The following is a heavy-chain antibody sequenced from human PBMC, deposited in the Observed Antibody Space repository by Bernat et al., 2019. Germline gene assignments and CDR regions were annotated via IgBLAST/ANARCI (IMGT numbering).Heavy chain of an antibody. J-gene: IGHJ6*02. CDR2: IKQDESER. CDR1: GFNFGGYW. Sequence: EVQLVESGGGLVQPGGSLRLSCAASGFNFGGYWMTWVRQAPGKGLEWVANIKQDESERFYVDSVKGRFTISRDNAKNSLYLQMTSLRAEDTAVYYCAKCIVAAGRSLYYHYGMDVWGQGTTVTVSS. CDR3: AKCIVAAGRSLYYHYGMDV. D-gene: IGHD6-13*01. V-gene: IGHV3-7*02.